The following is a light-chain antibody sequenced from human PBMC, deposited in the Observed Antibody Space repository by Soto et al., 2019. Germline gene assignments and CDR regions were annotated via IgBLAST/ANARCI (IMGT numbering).Light chain of an antibody. CDR3: QQYGSSPYT. CDR2: AAS. J-gene: IGKJ2*01. CDR1: QSVSSNY. V-gene: IGKV3-20*01. Sequence: EIVLTQSPGTLSLSPGERATLPCRASQSVSSNYLAWYQQKPDQAPRLLIYAASSRATGIPDRFSGSGSGTDFTLTISRLETEDFAVYYCQQYGSSPYTFGQGTKLEIK.